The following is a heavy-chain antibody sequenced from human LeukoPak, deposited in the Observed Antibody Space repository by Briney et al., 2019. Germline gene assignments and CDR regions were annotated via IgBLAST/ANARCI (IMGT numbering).Heavy chain of an antibody. V-gene: IGHV3-23*01. CDR3: AKQNYYDSSGYYYLSDYFDY. J-gene: IGHJ4*02. Sequence: GGSLRLSCAAPGSAFTSYAMSWGPQAPGKGLEWVSSFSGSGGITYYADSVKGRYTISRDNSKSTLYLQMNSLRAEDTAVYYCAKQNYYDSSGYYYLSDYFDYWGQGTLVTVSS. CDR1: GSAFTSYA. CDR2: FSGSGGIT. D-gene: IGHD3-22*01.